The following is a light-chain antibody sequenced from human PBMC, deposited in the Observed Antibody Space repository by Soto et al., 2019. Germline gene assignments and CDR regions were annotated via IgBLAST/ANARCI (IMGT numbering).Light chain of an antibody. CDR1: QTVSSNY. CDR2: GAS. CDR3: HQYGTLPWT. J-gene: IGKJ1*01. V-gene: IGKV3-20*01. Sequence: EIVLTQSPGTLSLSPGERATLSCRASQTVSSNYLAWYQQKPGQAPGLLIHGASSRATGIPDRFSGSGSGTDFTLTISRLEPEDFAVYYCHQYGTLPWTVGQ.